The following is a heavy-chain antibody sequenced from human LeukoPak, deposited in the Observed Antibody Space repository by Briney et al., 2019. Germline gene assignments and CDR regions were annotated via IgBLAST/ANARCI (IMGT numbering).Heavy chain of an antibody. CDR1: GFTFDDYA. D-gene: IGHD6-13*01. CDR3: AKDSSDSAAGDFDY. Sequence: PGGSLRLSCAASGFTFDDYAMHWVRQAPGKGLEWVSGISWNSGSIGYADSVKGRFTISRDNAKNSLYLQMNSLRAEDTALYYCAKDSSDSAAGDFDYWGQGTLVTVSS. J-gene: IGHJ4*02. CDR2: ISWNSGSI. V-gene: IGHV3-9*01.